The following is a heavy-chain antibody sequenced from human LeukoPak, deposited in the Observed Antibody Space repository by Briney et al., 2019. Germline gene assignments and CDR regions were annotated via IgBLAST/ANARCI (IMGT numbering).Heavy chain of an antibody. D-gene: IGHD3-9*01. CDR3: AKALYYDILTGYNDFDY. Sequence: GGSLRLSCAASGFTFSSYAMSWVRQAPGKGLEWVSAISGSGGSTYYADSVKGRSTISRDNSKNTLYLQMNRLRAEDTAVYSCAKALYYDILTGYNDFDYWGQGTLVTVSS. V-gene: IGHV3-23*01. CDR2: ISGSGGST. CDR1: GFTFSSYA. J-gene: IGHJ4*02.